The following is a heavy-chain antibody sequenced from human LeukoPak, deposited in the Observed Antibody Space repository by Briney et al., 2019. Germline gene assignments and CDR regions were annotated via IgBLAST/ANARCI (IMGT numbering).Heavy chain of an antibody. D-gene: IGHD2-15*01. CDR1: GGSISSSSYC. CDR3: ARRHLGYCSGGSCSTMYYGMDV. V-gene: IGHV4-39*01. CDR2: IYYSGST. Sequence: SETLSLTCTVSGGSISSSSYCWGWIRQPPGKGLEWIGSIYYSGSTYYNPSLKSRVTISVDTSKNQFSLKLSSVTAADTAVYYCARRHLGYCSGGSCSTMYYGMDVWGQGTTVTVSS. J-gene: IGHJ6*02.